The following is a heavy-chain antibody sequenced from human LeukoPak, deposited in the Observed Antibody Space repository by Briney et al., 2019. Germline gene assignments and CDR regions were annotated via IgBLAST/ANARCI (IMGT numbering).Heavy chain of an antibody. CDR3: AGGATIPY. Sequence: GGSPRLSCAASGFTFSSYSMNWVRQAPGKGLEWVSYISSSSSTIYCADSVKGRFTISRDSAKNSLYLQMNSLRAEDTAVYYCAGGATIPYWGQGTLVTVSS. CDR2: ISSSSSTI. D-gene: IGHD5-12*01. CDR1: GFTFSSYS. J-gene: IGHJ4*02. V-gene: IGHV3-48*01.